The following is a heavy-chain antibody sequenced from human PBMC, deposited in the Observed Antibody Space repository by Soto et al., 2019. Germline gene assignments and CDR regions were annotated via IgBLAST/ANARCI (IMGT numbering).Heavy chain of an antibody. Sequence: VVLLSDSKMASEFNSINHGMNWILQTTDRGLEWVAIIKEDGSEKYFVDSVRGRFTISRDNAANSVFLHMNSLRAEDTALYHCARGGGGWNHYYGMGVWGQGITVSVYS. J-gene: IGHJ6*02. CDR2: IKEDGSEK. CDR3: ARGGGGWNHYYGMGV. D-gene: IGHD1-1*01. CDR1: EFNSINHG. V-gene: IGHV3-7*03.